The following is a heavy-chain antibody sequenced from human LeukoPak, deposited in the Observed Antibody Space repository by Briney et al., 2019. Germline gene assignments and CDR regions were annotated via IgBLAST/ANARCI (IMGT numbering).Heavy chain of an antibody. V-gene: IGHV3-7*01. CDR2: IKQDGSEK. CDR1: GFTFSSYW. CDR3: ARERDGSSGYSDY. J-gene: IGHJ4*02. D-gene: IGHD6-19*01. Sequence: PGGSLRLSCAASGFTFSSYWMSWVRQAPGKGLEWVANIKQDGSEKYYVDSVKGRFTISRDNAKNSLYLQMNSLRAEDTAVYHCARERDGSSGYSDYWGQGTLVTVSS.